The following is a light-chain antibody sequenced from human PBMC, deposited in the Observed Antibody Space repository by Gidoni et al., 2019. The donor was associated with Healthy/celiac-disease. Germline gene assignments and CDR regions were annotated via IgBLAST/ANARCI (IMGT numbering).Light chain of an antibody. CDR2: LGS. V-gene: IGKV2-28*01. CDR3: MQALQTLPIT. Sequence: DIAMTQSPLSLPVTPGEPASISCRSSQSLLHSNGYNYLDWYLQKPGQSPQLLIYLGSNRASGVPDRFSGGGSGTDFTLKISRVEAEDVGVYYCMQALQTLPITFGQGTRLEIK. J-gene: IGKJ5*01. CDR1: QSLLHSNGYNY.